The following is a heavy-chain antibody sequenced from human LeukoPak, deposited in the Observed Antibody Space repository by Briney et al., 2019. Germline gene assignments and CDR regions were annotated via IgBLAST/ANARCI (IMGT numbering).Heavy chain of an antibody. D-gene: IGHD3-10*01. CDR2: IRGSGAT. J-gene: IGHJ5*02. CDR3: LRDRAGTQDWVEFDP. Sequence: PGGSLILSCAVSGFSVTNSYMDWVRQAPGKGLEWVSLIRGSGATLHADSVKGRFTISRDDSKNTVYLQMNSLRVEDTAVYFCLRDRAGTQDWVEFDPWGQGTLVTVSS. V-gene: IGHV3-66*03. CDR1: GFSVTNSY.